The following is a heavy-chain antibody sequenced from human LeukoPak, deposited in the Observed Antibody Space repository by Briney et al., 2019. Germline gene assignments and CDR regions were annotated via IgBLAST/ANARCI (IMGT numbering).Heavy chain of an antibody. CDR2: VYYSGST. D-gene: IGHD5/OR15-5a*01. CDR3: ARVAHDLYPYYFDY. V-gene: IGHV4-39*07. CDR1: GGSISSSSYY. J-gene: IGHJ4*02. Sequence: SETLSLTCTVSGGSISSSSYYWGWIRQPPGKGLEWIGCVYYSGSTYYNPSLKSRVTISVDTSKNQFSLKLSSVTAADTAVYYCARVAHDLYPYYFDYWGQGTLVTVSS.